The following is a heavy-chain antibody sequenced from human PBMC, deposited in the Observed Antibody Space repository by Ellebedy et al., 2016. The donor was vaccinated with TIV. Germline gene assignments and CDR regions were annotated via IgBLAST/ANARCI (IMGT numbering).Heavy chain of an antibody. Sequence: ASVKVSCKASGYTFSSYGITWVRQAPGQGLEWMGIINPSGGSTSYAQKLQGRVTMTRDTSTSTVYMELSSLRSEDTAVYYCATGIYEDGVVIITRFDAFDFWGQGTMVTVSS. CDR3: ATGIYEDGVVIITRFDAFDF. V-gene: IGHV1-46*04. CDR2: INPSGGST. J-gene: IGHJ3*01. CDR1: GYTFSSYG. D-gene: IGHD3-22*01.